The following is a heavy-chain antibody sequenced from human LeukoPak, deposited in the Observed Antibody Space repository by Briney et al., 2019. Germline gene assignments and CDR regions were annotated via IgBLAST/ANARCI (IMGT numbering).Heavy chain of an antibody. CDR1: GGSISGYY. Sequence: PSETLSLTCTVSGGSISGYYWGWIRQPAGKGLEWIGQIYSSGNTNYNPSLKSRVTMSGDTSKNQFSLKLSSVTAADTAVYYCASQGYSASMAFDIWGQGTMVTVSS. CDR2: IYSSGNT. J-gene: IGHJ3*02. CDR3: ASQGYSASMAFDI. D-gene: IGHD2-21*01. V-gene: IGHV4-4*07.